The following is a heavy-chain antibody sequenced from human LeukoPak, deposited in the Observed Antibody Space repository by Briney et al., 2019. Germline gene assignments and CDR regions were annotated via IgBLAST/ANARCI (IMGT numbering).Heavy chain of an antibody. Sequence: SVKVSCKVSGYTFSDYGIFWVRQAPGQGFEWMGGNIPILGTPNNAKKFQDRVTITTDQSTQTSYMELRGLTPDDTAVYYCARGGAQQVAANFQFWGQGTLVTVSA. CDR1: GYTFSDYG. CDR2: NIPILGTP. D-gene: IGHD6-13*01. J-gene: IGHJ1*01. CDR3: ARGGAQQVAANFQF. V-gene: IGHV1-69*05.